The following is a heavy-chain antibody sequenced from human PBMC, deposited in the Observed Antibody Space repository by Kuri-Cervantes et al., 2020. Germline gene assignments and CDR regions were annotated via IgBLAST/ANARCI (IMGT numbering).Heavy chain of an antibody. J-gene: IGHJ6*02. CDR2: IIPIFGTA. D-gene: IGHD6-19*01. CDR3: ARDKQWLVNYYYGMDV. Sequence: GGSLRLSCKASGGTFSSYAISWVRQAPGQGLEWMGGIIPIFGTANYAQKFQGRVTITADESTSTAYMELSSLRSEDTAVYYCARDKQWLVNYYYGMDVWGQGTTVTVSS. V-gene: IGHV1-69*01. CDR1: GGTFSSYA.